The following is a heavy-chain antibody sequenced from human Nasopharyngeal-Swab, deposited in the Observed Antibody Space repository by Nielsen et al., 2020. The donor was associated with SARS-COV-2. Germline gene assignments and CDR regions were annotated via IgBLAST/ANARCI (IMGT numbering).Heavy chain of an antibody. Sequence: GESLKISCEASGFTFSNYGMHWVRQAPGKGLEWVAVIWFDGTNEHYADSVLGRFTISRDSSKNTLYLQMNSLRAEDTAVYFCAKGQQWLDELDYWGQGTLVTVSS. D-gene: IGHD6-19*01. V-gene: IGHV3-33*06. J-gene: IGHJ4*02. CDR1: GFTFSNYG. CDR2: IWFDGTNE. CDR3: AKGQQWLDELDY.